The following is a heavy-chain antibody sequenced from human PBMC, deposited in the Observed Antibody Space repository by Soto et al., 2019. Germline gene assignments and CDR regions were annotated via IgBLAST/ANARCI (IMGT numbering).Heavy chain of an antibody. Sequence: EVQLVESGGGLVQPGGSLRLSCAASGFTFSSYAMHWVRQAPGKGLEYVSAISSNGGSTYYANSVKGRFTISRDNSKNTLYLQMGSLRAEDMAVYYCARCSSSWYGCMDVWGQGTTVTVSS. CDR2: ISSNGGST. CDR3: ARCSSSWYGCMDV. D-gene: IGHD6-13*01. CDR1: GFTFSSYA. V-gene: IGHV3-64*01. J-gene: IGHJ6*02.